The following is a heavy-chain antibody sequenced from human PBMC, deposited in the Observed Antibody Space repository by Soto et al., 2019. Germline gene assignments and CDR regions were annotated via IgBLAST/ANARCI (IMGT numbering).Heavy chain of an antibody. Sequence: QLQLQESGSGLVKPSQTLSLTCAVSGGSINSGGYSWSWIRQPPGKGLEWIGDIYHSGSTYYNPSLKIRVTISVDRSKNQFSLNLSSVTAADTAVYYRARARANCGLYGMDVWGQGTTVTVSS. CDR1: GGSINSGGYS. CDR3: ARARANCGLYGMDV. D-gene: IGHD7-27*01. V-gene: IGHV4-30-2*01. J-gene: IGHJ6*02. CDR2: IYHSGST.